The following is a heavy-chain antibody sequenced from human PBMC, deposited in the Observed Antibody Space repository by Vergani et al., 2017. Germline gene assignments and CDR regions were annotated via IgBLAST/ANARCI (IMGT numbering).Heavy chain of an antibody. V-gene: IGHV3-74*01. D-gene: IGHD3-3*01. CDR1: GFTFSNYW. CDR3: GKDHSESYTTYYSFWSGPEFDA. Sequence: VQLVESGGGFVQPGGSLRLSCTASGFTFSNYWMQWVRQAPGKGLMWVSRINSDGDSTSYADSVKGRFTISRDNSKNTVNMQMNRLRADDTAVYFCGKDHSESYTTYYSFWSGPEFDARAQGTLVTVAA. CDR2: INSDGDST. J-gene: IGHJ4*02.